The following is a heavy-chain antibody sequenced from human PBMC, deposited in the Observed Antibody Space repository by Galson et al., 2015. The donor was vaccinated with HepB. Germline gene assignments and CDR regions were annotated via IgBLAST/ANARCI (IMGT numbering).Heavy chain of an antibody. CDR2: ISGSGGST. D-gene: IGHD5-18*01. V-gene: IGHV3-23*01. J-gene: IGHJ4*02. CDR3: AKDGDSYGYAAGYFDY. Sequence: SLRLSCAASGFTFSSYAMSWVRQAPGKGLEWVSAISGSGGSTYYADSVKGRFTISRDNSKNTLYLQMNSLRAEDTAVYYCAKDGDSYGYAAGYFDYWGQGTLVTVSS. CDR1: GFTFSSYA.